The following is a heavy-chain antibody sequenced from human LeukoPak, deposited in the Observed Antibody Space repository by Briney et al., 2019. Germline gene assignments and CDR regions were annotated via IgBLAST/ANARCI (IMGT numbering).Heavy chain of an antibody. CDR1: GFTFSYYG. CDR2: IWNDGSKE. V-gene: IGHV3-33*06. J-gene: IGHJ4*02. Sequence: RPGGSLRLSCAASGFTFSYYGMNWVRQAPGKGLEWVTLIWNDGSKEYYADSVKGRFTVSRDNSKNTLYLQMNSLRAEDTAVYYCAKVRRSITGAKSPPDYWGQGTLVTVSS. CDR3: AKVRRSITGAKSPPDY. D-gene: IGHD1-7*01.